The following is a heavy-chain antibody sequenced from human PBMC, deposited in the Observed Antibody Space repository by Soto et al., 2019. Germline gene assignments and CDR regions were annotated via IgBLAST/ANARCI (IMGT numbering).Heavy chain of an antibody. Sequence: GGSLRLSCAASGFTFSTYAMSWVRQAPGKGLEWVSAIKSGGDEAFYADSAKGRFTISRDNSRNTLYLQMNRLRAEDTALYYCAKLHHSNSWNVAYWGQGSLVTVSS. CDR1: GFTFSTYA. CDR3: AKLHHSNSWNVAY. D-gene: IGHD6-13*01. CDR2: IKSGGDEA. V-gene: IGHV3-23*01. J-gene: IGHJ4*02.